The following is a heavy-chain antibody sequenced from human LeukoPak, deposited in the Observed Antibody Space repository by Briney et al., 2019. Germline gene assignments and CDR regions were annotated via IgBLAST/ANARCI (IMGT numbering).Heavy chain of an antibody. Sequence: PGGSLRLSCAASGFTVSGNYMSWVRQAPGKGLEWVSVIYSGGSTYYADSVKGRFTISRDNSKNTLYLQMNSLRAEDTAVYYCARVVYDSSGYYYEEYFQHWGQGTLVTVSS. CDR1: GFTVSGNY. CDR2: IYSGGST. V-gene: IGHV3-53*01. D-gene: IGHD3-22*01. CDR3: ARVVYDSSGYYYEEYFQH. J-gene: IGHJ1*01.